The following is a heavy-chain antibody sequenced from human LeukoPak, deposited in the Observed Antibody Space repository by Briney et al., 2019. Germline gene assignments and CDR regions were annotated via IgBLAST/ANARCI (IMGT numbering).Heavy chain of an antibody. CDR3: AKDDYGMDV. CDR2: ISYDGGSK. J-gene: IGHJ6*02. Sequence: GGSLRLSCAASGLTFRNYGMHWIRQAPGKGLEWVAVISYDGGSKYYADSVKGRFTISRDNSKNTLYLQMNSLGAEDTAVYYCAKDDYGMDVWGQGTTVTVSS. CDR1: GLTFRNYG. V-gene: IGHV3-30*18.